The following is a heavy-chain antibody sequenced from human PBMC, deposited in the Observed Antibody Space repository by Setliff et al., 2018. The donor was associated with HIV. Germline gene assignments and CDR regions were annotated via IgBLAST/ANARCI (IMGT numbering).Heavy chain of an antibody. J-gene: IGHJ6*02. CDR1: GYIFTNYV. Sequence: ASVKVSCKASGYIFTNYVIHWVRQAPGQRLEWMGWINAGNGNTKYSQKFQGRVTMTRDTSISTAYMEVSRLRSDDTAVYYCARDHCSSSGCYEYSYYGMDVWGQGTTVTVSS. V-gene: IGHV1-3*01. CDR3: ARDHCSSSGCYEYSYYGMDV. D-gene: IGHD2-2*01. CDR2: INAGNGNT.